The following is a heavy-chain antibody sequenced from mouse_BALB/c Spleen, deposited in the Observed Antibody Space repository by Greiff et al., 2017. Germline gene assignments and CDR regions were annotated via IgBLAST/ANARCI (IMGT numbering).Heavy chain of an antibody. CDR1: GYTFTDYW. D-gene: IGHD2-14*01. CDR3: ARSIGTMGVYFDY. J-gene: IGHJ2*01. CDR2: IDTSDSYT. Sequence: VQLQQPGAELVMPGASVKMSCKASGYTFTDYWMHWVKQRPGQGLEWIGAIDTSDSYTSYNQKFKGKATLTVDESSSTAYMQLSSLTSEDSAVYYCARSIGTMGVYFDYWGQGTTLTVSS. V-gene: IGHV1-69*01.